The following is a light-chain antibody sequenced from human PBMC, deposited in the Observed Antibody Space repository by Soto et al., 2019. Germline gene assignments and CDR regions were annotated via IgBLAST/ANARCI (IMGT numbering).Light chain of an antibody. CDR1: SSDLGAYDD. Sequence: QSALTQPPSASGSPGQSVTISCTGTSSDLGAYDDVSWYQQHPGKAPKLMIFEVNKRPSGVPDRFSGSKSGNPASLTVTGLQAEDEADYYCSSYAGSNNLIFGGGTKLTV. CDR2: EVN. J-gene: IGLJ2*01. CDR3: SSYAGSNNLI. V-gene: IGLV2-8*01.